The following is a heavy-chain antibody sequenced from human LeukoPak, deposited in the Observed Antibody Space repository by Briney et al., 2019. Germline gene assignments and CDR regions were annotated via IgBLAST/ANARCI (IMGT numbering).Heavy chain of an antibody. CDR3: ARGGATYGDYGSIFSSPLYYYYYYMDV. CDR2: IYTSGST. D-gene: IGHD4-17*01. Sequence: SQTLSLTCTVSGGSISSGSYYWSWIRQPAGKGLEWIGRIYTSGSTNYNPSLKSRVTISVDTSKNQFSLKLSSVTAADTAVYYCARGGATYGDYGSIFSSPLYYYYYYMDVWGKGTTVTVSS. CDR1: GGSISSGSYY. V-gene: IGHV4-61*02. J-gene: IGHJ6*03.